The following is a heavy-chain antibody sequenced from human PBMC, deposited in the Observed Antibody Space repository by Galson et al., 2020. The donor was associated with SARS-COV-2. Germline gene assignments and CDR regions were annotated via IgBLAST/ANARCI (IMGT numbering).Heavy chain of an antibody. CDR3: ARASIVDDYGDLWVFDY. CDR2: ISYDGSNK. Sequence: GGSLRLSCAASGFTFSSYAMHWVRQAPGKGLEWVAVISYDGSNKYYADSVKGRFTISRDNSKNTLYLQMNSLRAEDTAVYYCARASIVDDYGDLWVFDYWGQGTLVTVSS. CDR1: GFTFSSYA. V-gene: IGHV3-30*04. J-gene: IGHJ4*02. D-gene: IGHD4-17*01.